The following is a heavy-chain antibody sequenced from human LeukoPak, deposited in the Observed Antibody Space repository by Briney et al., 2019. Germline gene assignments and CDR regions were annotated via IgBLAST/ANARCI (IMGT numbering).Heavy chain of an antibody. V-gene: IGHV3-9*01. J-gene: IGHJ4*02. D-gene: IGHD6-13*01. Sequence: GGSLRLSCAASGFTFDDYAMHWVRQAPGKGLEWVSGISWNSGSIGYADSVKGRFTISRDNAKNSLYLQMNSLRAEDTAVYYCAKDRGYSSSWPDYWGQGTLVTVSS. CDR3: AKDRGYSSSWPDY. CDR2: ISWNSGSI. CDR1: GFTFDDYA.